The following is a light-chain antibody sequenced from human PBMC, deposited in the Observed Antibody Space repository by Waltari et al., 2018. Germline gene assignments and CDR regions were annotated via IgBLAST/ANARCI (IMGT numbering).Light chain of an antibody. J-gene: IGLJ2*01. Sequence: QSALTQPASVSGSPGQSITISCTGTSSDFGSYSLVSWYLLYPGKVPKLIVYDANQRPSGVSSRFSGSKSGNTASLTISGLQAEDEADYYCCSYAGSSTLIFGGGTKVTVL. V-gene: IGLV2-23*01. CDR1: SSDFGSYSL. CDR3: CSYAGSSTLI. CDR2: DAN.